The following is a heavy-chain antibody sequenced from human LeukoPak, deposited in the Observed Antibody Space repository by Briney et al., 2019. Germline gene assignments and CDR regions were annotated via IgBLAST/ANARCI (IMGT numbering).Heavy chain of an antibody. CDR2: ISAYNGNT. CDR3: ARVGSDYYYYGMDV. J-gene: IGHJ6*02. CDR1: GYTFTSYG. Sequence: ASVTVPCKACGYTFTSYGISGVRQAAGQGREWVGWISAYNGNTNYAQKLQGRVNMTTVTSTSTAYIELRSLRSADTAVYYCARVGSDYYYYGMDVWGQGTTVTVSS. D-gene: IGHD1-14*01. V-gene: IGHV1-18*01.